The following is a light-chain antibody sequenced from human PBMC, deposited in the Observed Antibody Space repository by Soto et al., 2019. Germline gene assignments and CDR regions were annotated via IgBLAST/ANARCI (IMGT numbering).Light chain of an antibody. V-gene: IGLV2-14*02. CDR3: SSYTSSSTLWV. Sequence: QSVLTQPASVSGSPGQSITISCTGTVGLVSWYQQHPGKVPKLIIYDDTKRPSGVSSRFSGSKSGNTASLTISGLQTEDEADYYCSSYTSSSTLWVFGGGTKVTV. CDR2: DDT. CDR1: VGL. J-gene: IGLJ3*02.